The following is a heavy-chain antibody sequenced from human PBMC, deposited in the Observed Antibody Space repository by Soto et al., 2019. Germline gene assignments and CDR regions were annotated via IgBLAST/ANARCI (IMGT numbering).Heavy chain of an antibody. Sequence: GGSLRLSCAASGFTFSSYGMHWVRQAPGKGLEWVAVISYDGSNKYYADSVKGQFTISRDNSKNTLYLQMNSLRAEDTAVYYCAKDRGSSGWLLFDYWGQGTLVTVSS. V-gene: IGHV3-30*18. CDR2: ISYDGSNK. CDR3: AKDRGSSGWLLFDY. D-gene: IGHD6-19*01. CDR1: GFTFSSYG. J-gene: IGHJ4*02.